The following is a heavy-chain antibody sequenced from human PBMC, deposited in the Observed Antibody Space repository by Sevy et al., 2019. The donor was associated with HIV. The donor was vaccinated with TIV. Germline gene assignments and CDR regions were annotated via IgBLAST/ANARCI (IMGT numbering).Heavy chain of an antibody. CDR2: ISSSGSYI. J-gene: IGHJ3*02. CDR3: ARVRSSGYFRCGFDI. V-gene: IGHV3-21*05. D-gene: IGHD3-22*01. CDR1: GFTFSSYS. Sequence: GGSLRLSCAASGFTFSSYSMNWVRQAPGKGLEWVSYISSSGSYIYYADSVKGRFTTSRDNDKNSLYLQMNSLSAEDTAVYDCARVRSSGYFRCGFDIWGQGTMVTVSS.